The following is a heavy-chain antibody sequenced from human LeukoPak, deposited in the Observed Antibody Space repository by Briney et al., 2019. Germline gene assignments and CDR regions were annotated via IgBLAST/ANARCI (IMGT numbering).Heavy chain of an antibody. J-gene: IGHJ3*02. D-gene: IGHD3-10*02. CDR1: GYTFTSYY. Sequence: GASVKVSCKAPGYTFTSYYMHWVRQAPGQGLEWMGIINPSGGSTSYAQKFQGRVTMTRDTSTSTVYMELSSLRSEDTAVYYCAREHATMNGDHCAFDIWGQGTMVTVSS. V-gene: IGHV1-46*01. CDR3: AREHATMNGDHCAFDI. CDR2: INPSGGST.